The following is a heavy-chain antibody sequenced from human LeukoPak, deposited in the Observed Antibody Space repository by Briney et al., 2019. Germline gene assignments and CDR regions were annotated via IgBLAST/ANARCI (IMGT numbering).Heavy chain of an antibody. V-gene: IGHV3-11*06. CDR2: ISSSSSYT. CDR1: GFTFSDYY. CDR3: ARGLVGEGEFDP. J-gene: IGHJ5*02. Sequence: PGGSLRLSCAASGFTFSDYYMSWIRQAPGKGLEWVSYISSSSSYTTYADSVKGRFTISRDNAKNSLYLQMNSLRAEDTAVYYCARGLVGEGEFDPWGQGTLVTVSS. D-gene: IGHD1-26*01.